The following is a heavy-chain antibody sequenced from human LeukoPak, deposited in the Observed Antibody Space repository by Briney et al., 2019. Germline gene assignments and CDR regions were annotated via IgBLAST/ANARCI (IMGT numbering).Heavy chain of an antibody. CDR2: ISGYNGNT. V-gene: IGHV1-18*01. D-gene: IGHD1-26*01. J-gene: IGHJ6*03. Sequence: ASVKVSCKASGYTFTNYGISWVRQAPGQGLEWMGWISGYNGNTKYAQKFQGRVTMTTDTSTSTAYMELSSLGSDDTAVYYCARAGTESRWGLPRADYYYMDVWAKGTTVTVSS. CDR1: GYTFTNYG. CDR3: ARAGTESRWGLPRADYYYMDV.